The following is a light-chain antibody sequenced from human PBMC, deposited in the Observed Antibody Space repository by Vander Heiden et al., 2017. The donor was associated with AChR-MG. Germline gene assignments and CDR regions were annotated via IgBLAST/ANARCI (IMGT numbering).Light chain of an antibody. V-gene: IGKV3-20*01. CDR1: QSVSSSY. CDR3: QQYGSSYT. CDR2: GAS. Sequence: EIVLTQSPGTLSLSPGERATLSCRASQSVSSSYLAWYQQKPGQDPRLLIYGASSRATGIPDRFSGSGSGTDFTLTISRLEPEDFAVYYCQQYGSSYTFGQGTKLEIK. J-gene: IGKJ2*01.